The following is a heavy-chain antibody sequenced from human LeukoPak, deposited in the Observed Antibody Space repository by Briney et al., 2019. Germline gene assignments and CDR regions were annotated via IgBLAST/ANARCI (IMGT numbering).Heavy chain of an antibody. D-gene: IGHD3-10*01. Sequence: GGSLRLSCAASGFTFSSYGMHWVRQAPGKGLGWVAVISYDGSNKYYADSVKGRFTISRDNSKNTLYLQMNSLRAEDTAVYYCAKQPPMVRGVTLDYWGQGTLVTVSS. CDR2: ISYDGSNK. J-gene: IGHJ4*02. CDR1: GFTFSSYG. CDR3: AKQPPMVRGVTLDY. V-gene: IGHV3-30*18.